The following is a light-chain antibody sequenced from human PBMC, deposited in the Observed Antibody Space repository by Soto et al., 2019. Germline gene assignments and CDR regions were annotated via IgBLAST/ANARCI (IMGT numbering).Light chain of an antibody. CDR1: TSDVGAYNL. V-gene: IGLV2-23*01. CDR3: CSYAGGNTYV. CDR2: EGT. Sequence: QSVLTQPASVSGSPGQSITISCTGTTSDVGAYNLVSWYQRLPGKAPKLLIFEGTKRPSGVSSRFSGSKSGNTASLTIFGLRAEDEADYFCCSYAGGNTYVFGTGPKVTVL. J-gene: IGLJ1*01.